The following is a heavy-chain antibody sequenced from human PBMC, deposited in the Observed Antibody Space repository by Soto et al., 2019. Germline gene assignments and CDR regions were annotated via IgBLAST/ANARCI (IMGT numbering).Heavy chain of an antibody. CDR3: QIEVRELNILANDC. CDR2: INHSGST. J-gene: IGHJ4*02. D-gene: IGHD3-10*01. CDR1: GGSFSCYY. V-gene: IGHV4-34*01. Sequence: SETLSLTCAVYGGSFSCYYGTWIRQPPGTGLEWIGEINHSGSTNYNPSLKSRVTISVDTSKNQFSPKLMSVTAADTAVYYCQIEVRELNILANDCWGQGTLVTVSS.